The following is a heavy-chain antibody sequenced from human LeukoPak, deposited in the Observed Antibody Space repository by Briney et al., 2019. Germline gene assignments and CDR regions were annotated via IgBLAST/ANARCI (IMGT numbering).Heavy chain of an antibody. D-gene: IGHD6-13*01. CDR2: IYYSGST. Sequence: SETLSLTCTVSGGSISSSSYYWGWIRQPPGKGLEWIGSIYYSGSTYYNPSLKSRVTISVDTSKNQFSLKLSSVTAADTAVYYCARVGIAAAGTLVYGTDVWGQGTTVTVSS. J-gene: IGHJ6*02. V-gene: IGHV4-39*07. CDR3: ARVGIAAAGTLVYGTDV. CDR1: GGSISSSSYY.